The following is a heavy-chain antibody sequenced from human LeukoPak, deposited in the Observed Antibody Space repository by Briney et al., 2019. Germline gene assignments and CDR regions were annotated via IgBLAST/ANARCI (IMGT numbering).Heavy chain of an antibody. Sequence: SETLSLTCTVSGASISSYYWSWIRLPPGKGLQWIGHIYYTGSTNYHPSLKSRVTMSVHTSKNQFSLKLSSVTAADTAVYYCARDLHGGSLSTTGDYYYYMDVWGKGTTVTVSS. CDR2: IYYTGST. J-gene: IGHJ6*03. CDR3: ARDLHGGSLSTTGDYYYYMDV. CDR1: GASISSYY. V-gene: IGHV4-59*12. D-gene: IGHD2-15*01.